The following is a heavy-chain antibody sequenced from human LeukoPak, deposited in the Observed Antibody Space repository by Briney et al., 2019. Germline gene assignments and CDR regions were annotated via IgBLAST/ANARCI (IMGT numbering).Heavy chain of an antibody. J-gene: IGHJ4*02. Sequence: GGSLRLSCAASGFTFSSYWMSWVRQAPGKGLEWVANIKQDGSEKYYVDSVKGRFTISRDNAKNSLYLQMNSLRAEDTAVYYCARDLLRVFGVVSFDYWGQGTLVTVSS. CDR2: IKQDGSEK. CDR1: GFTFSSYW. V-gene: IGHV3-7*01. D-gene: IGHD3-3*01. CDR3: ARDLLRVFGVVSFDY.